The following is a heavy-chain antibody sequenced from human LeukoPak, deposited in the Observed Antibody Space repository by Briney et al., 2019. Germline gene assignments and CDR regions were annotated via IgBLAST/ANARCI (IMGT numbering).Heavy chain of an antibody. CDR3: ARVASRRHGSVTMCERFCYYHYFTV. D-gene: IGHD6-19*01. J-gene: IGHJ6*03. V-gene: IGHV4-59*01. CDR2: IYYSGST. CDR1: GFTISSNY. Sequence: PSETLSLTPAASGFTISSNYMSWIRQPPGKGLEWIGYIYYSGSTNYKPSLKSRVTISVDTSKNQFSMKLSSVTAADTAVYYYARVASRRHGSVTMCERFCYYHYFTVWGKGTTVTVSS.